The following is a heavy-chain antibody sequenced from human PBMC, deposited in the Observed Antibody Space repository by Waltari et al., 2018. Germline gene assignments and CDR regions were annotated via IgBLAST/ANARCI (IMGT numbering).Heavy chain of an antibody. CDR1: GDSMSSTYW. V-gene: IGHV4-4*02. D-gene: IGHD2-15*01. J-gene: IGHJ4*02. CDR3: GRDRGRGLYLDS. CDR2: VHGSGKT. Sequence: QLQQSGPGLVKPSGPLSLTCAVPGDSMSSTYWWSWVRQSPGKGLEWIGQVHGSGKTNYNPSFASRVSVTLHTSANQFSLRVTSATAADTAVYYCGRDRGRGLYLDSWGQGTLVTVSP.